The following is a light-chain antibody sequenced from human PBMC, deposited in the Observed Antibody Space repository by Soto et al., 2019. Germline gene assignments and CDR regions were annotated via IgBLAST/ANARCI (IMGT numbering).Light chain of an antibody. CDR2: DDR. J-gene: IGLJ1*01. Sequence: SYELTQPPSVSVAPGQTARITCGGNNIGNKRVHWYQQKPGQAPVQVVYDDRDRPSGIPERFSGSNSGNTATLSISRVEAGDEADYYCQVWDSNSVYVFGTGTKLTVL. CDR3: QVWDSNSVYV. CDR1: NIGNKR. V-gene: IGLV3-21*02.